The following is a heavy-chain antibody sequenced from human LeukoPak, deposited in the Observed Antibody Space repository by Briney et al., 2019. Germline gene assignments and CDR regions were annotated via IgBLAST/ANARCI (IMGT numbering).Heavy chain of an antibody. CDR3: ARVFCSGGSCHNGIEY. D-gene: IGHD2-15*01. J-gene: IGHJ4*02. CDR2: ISTSSTYI. V-gene: IGHV3-21*01. CDR1: GFTFSSYS. Sequence: GGSLRLSCAASGFTFSSYSMNWVRQAPGKGLGWVSSISTSSTYIYYADSVKGRFTISRDNAKNSLYLQMNSLRAEDTAVYYCARVFCSGGSCHNGIEYWGQGTLVTVSP.